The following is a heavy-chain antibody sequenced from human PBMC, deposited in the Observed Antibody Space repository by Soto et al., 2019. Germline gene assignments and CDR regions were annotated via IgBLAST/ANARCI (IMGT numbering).Heavy chain of an antibody. CDR1: GYTFTSYG. CDR3: ARTVGASYAFDI. Sequence: ASVKVSCKASGYTFTSYGITWVRLAPGQGLAWMGWISAYNGDTNYAQKFQGRITMTTDTSTSTAYMELTSLRSDDTAVYYCARTVGASYAFDIWGQGTMVTVSS. V-gene: IGHV1-18*01. CDR2: ISAYNGDT. J-gene: IGHJ3*02. D-gene: IGHD1-26*01.